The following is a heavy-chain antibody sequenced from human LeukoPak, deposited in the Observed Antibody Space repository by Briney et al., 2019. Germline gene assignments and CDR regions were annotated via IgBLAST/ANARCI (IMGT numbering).Heavy chain of an antibody. CDR3: ARDIAVAATGGAFDF. J-gene: IGHJ4*02. Sequence: GGSLRLSCAASGFTFYDYTMYWVRQPPGKGLEWVSLLTWNVDRTYYADSVKGRVTISRENTKNSLYLQMNSLKIEDTALYYCARDIAVAATGGAFDFWGQGTLVTVSS. V-gene: IGHV3-43*01. CDR2: LTWNVDRT. CDR1: GFTFYDYT. D-gene: IGHD2-15*01.